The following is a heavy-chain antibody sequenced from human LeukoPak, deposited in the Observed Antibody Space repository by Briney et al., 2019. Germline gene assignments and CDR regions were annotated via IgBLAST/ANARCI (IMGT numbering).Heavy chain of an antibody. V-gene: IGHV3-74*01. CDR2: INSDGSST. CDR1: GFTFSSYW. Sequence: GGSLRLSCAASGFTFSSYWMHWVRQAPGKGLVWVSRINSDGSSTSYADSVKGRFTISRDNAKNTLYLQMNSLRAEDTAVYYCARAIRGIAVAATAIDYWGQGTLVTVSS. J-gene: IGHJ4*02. CDR3: ARAIRGIAVAATAIDY. D-gene: IGHD6-19*01.